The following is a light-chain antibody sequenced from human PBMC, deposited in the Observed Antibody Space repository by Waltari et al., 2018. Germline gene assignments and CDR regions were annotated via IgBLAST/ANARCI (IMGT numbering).Light chain of an antibody. CDR3: QQSHIYPWT. CDR1: QYIVNW. CDR2: KAS. Sequence: DIQMTQSPSTLSASVGDRVTITCRASQYIVNWLAWYQQKPGKAPKLLIYKASSLESGVPSRVSGSGSGTEFTRTISSLQPDDFATYYCQQSHIYPWTFGQGTKVEFK. V-gene: IGKV1-5*03. J-gene: IGKJ1*01.